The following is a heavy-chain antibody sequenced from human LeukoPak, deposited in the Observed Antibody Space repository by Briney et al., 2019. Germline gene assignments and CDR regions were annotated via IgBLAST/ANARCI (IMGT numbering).Heavy chain of an antibody. CDR3: AKAPVTTCRGAFCYPFDY. D-gene: IGHD2-15*01. CDR2: ISYDGSNK. J-gene: IGHJ4*02. V-gene: IGHV3-30*04. Sequence: GGSLRLSCAASGFIFSSYAMHWVRRAPGKGLEWVALISYDGSNKYYADSVKGRFTISRDSSKNTLFLQMNRLRPEDAAVYYCAKAPVTTCRGAFCYPFDYWGLGTLVTVSS. CDR1: GFIFSSYA.